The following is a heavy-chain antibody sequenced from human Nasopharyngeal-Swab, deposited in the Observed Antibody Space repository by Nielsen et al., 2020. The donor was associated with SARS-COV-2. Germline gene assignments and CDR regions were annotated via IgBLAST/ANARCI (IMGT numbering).Heavy chain of an antibody. V-gene: IGHV4-59*13. CDR2: IYYSGST. CDR1: GGSISSYY. Sequence: SETLSLTCTVSGGSISSYYWSWIRQPPGKGLEWIGYIYYSGSTNYNPSLKSRVTISVDTSKNQFSLKVSSVTAADTAVYYCARVHSSSWTVDYWGQGTLVTVSS. CDR3: ARVHSSSWTVDY. D-gene: IGHD6-13*01. J-gene: IGHJ4*02.